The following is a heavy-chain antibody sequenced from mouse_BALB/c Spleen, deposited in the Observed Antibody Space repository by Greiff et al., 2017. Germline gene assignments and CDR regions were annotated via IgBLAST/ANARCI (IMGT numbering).Heavy chain of an antibody. Sequence: EVKLQESGGGLVKPGGSLKLSCAASGFTFSSYAMSWVRQTPEKRLEWVASISSGGSTYYPDSVKGRFTISRDNARNILYLQMSSLRSEDTAMYYCAREEGYYYAMDYWGQGTSVTVSS. CDR1: GFTFSSYA. CDR2: ISSGGST. J-gene: IGHJ4*01. CDR3: AREEGYYYAMDY. V-gene: IGHV5-6-5*01.